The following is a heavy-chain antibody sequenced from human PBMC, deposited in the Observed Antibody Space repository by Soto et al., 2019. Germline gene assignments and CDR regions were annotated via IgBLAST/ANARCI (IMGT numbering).Heavy chain of an antibody. CDR3: TTEERYGDYLKYYYGMDA. J-gene: IGHJ6*02. V-gene: IGHV3-15*01. Sequence: EVQLVESGGGLVKPGGSLRLSCASSGFTFSNAWMSWVRQAPGKGLEWVGRTKNKTDGGTTVYAAPVKGRFTISRDDSKTTLYLQMNSLQTEDTAVYYCTTEERYGDYLKYYYGMDAWGQGTTVTVSS. D-gene: IGHD4-17*01. CDR2: TKNKTDGGTT. CDR1: GFTFSNAW.